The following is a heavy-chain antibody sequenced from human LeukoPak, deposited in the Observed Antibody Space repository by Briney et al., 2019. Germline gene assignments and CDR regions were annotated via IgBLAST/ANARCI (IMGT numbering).Heavy chain of an antibody. Sequence: PGRSLRLSCAASGFTFSSYGMHWVRQAPGKGLEWVAVIWYDGSNKYYADSVKGRFTISRDNSKNTLYLQMNGLRAEDTAVYYCARGGNPYYYDSSGYALDYWGQGTLVTVSS. V-gene: IGHV3-33*08. CDR1: GFTFSSYG. J-gene: IGHJ4*02. CDR2: IWYDGSNK. D-gene: IGHD3-22*01. CDR3: ARGGNPYYYDSSGYALDY.